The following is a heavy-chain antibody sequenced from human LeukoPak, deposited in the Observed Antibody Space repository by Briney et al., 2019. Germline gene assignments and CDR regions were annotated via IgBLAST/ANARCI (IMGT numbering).Heavy chain of an antibody. J-gene: IGHJ3*02. CDR1: GYTLTELS. CDR2: FDPEDGET. V-gene: IGHV1-24*01. D-gene: IGHD3-22*01. CDR3: ATDRISWLLPTAEPSPFDI. Sequence: ASVKVSCKVSGYTLTELSMHWVRQAPGKGLEWMGGFDPEDGETIYAQKFQGRVTMTEDTSTDTACMELSSLRSEDTAVYYCATDRISWLLPTAEPSPFDIWGQGTMVTVSS.